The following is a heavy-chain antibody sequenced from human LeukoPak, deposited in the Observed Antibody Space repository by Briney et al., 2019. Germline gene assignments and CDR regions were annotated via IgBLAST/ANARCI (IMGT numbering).Heavy chain of an antibody. CDR3: ARDGDEYSYGYGDAFDI. CDR1: GFTFSDYY. CDR2: ITGGSYTI. J-gene: IGHJ3*02. Sequence: QPGGSLRLSCAASGFTFSDYYMNWVRQAPGKGLEWVSYITGGSYTIYYAHSVRGRFTISRDNAKNSLYLQMNSLRVEDTPVYYCARDGDEYSYGYGDAFDIWGQGTMVTVSS. V-gene: IGHV3-48*01. D-gene: IGHD5-18*01.